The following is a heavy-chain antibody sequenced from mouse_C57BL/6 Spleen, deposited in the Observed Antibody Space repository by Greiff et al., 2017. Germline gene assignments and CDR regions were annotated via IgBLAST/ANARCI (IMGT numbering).Heavy chain of an antibody. CDR1: GYSITSGYY. CDR2: ISYDGSN. D-gene: IGHD2-2*01. J-gene: IGHJ4*01. V-gene: IGHV3-6*01. Sequence: EVKLQESGPGLVKPSQSLSLTCSVTGYSITSGYYWNWIRQFPGNKLEWMGYISYDGSNNYNPSLKNRIAITRDTSKNQFFLKLNSVTTEDTATYYCARDGDYGYDLYAMDYWGQGTSVTVSS. CDR3: ARDGDYGYDLYAMDY.